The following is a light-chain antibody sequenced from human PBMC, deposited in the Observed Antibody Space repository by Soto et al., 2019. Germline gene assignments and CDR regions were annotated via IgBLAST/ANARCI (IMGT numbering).Light chain of an antibody. CDR2: KAS. Sequence: DIQMTQSPSTLSASVGDRVTITCRASQSISSWLAWYQQKPGKAPKLLIYKASTLKSGVPSRFSGSGSGTEFTLTISSLQPDDIATYYCQVSNSYSGTFGQGTKVDIK. J-gene: IGKJ1*01. CDR3: QVSNSYSGT. CDR1: QSISSW. V-gene: IGKV1-5*03.